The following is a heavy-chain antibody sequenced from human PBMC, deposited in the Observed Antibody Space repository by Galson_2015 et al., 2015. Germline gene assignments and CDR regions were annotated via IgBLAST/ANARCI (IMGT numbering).Heavy chain of an antibody. Sequence: CKASGYTFTGYYMHWVRQAPGQGLEWMGWINPNSGGTNYAQKFQGRVTVTRDTSISTAYMELSRLRSDDTAVYYCARDHCSSPGCYENYYYGMDVWGQGTTVTVSS. CDR2: INPNSGGT. V-gene: IGHV1-2*02. CDR3: ARDHCSSPGCYENYYYGMDV. D-gene: IGHD2-2*01. J-gene: IGHJ6*02. CDR1: GYTFTGYY.